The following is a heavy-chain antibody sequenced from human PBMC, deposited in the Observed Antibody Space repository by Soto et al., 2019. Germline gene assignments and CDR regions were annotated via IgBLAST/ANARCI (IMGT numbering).Heavy chain of an antibody. CDR2: IYPGDSDT. CDR3: ARRENSSSPLMGKGLYYYFGIHV. CDR1: GYSFTSYW. D-gene: IGHD6-6*01. J-gene: IGHJ6*02. Sequence: GESLKISCKGSGYSFTSYWIGWVRQMPGKGLEWMGIIYPGDSDTRYSPSFQGQVTISADKSISTAYLQWSSLKASDTAMYYCARRENSSSPLMGKGLYYYFGIHVCGPGPTVTVYS. V-gene: IGHV5-51*01.